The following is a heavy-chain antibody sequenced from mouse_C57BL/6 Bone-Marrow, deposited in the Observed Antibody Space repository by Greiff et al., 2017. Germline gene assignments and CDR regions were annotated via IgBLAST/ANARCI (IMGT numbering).Heavy chain of an antibody. J-gene: IGHJ4*01. CDR2: INPGSGGT. Sequence: QVQLKQSGAELVRPGTSVKVSCKASGYAFTNYLIEWVKQRPGQGLEWIGVINPGSGGTNYNEKFKGKATLTADKSSSTAYMQLSSLTSEDSAVYFCARLITTVVAPLYAMGYCGQGTSVTVSS. CDR1: GYAFTNYL. CDR3: ARLITTVVAPLYAMGY. D-gene: IGHD1-1*01. V-gene: IGHV1-54*01.